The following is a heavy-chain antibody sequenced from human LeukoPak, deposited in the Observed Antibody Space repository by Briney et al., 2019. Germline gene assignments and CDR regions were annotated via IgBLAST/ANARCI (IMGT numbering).Heavy chain of an antibody. J-gene: IGHJ4*02. V-gene: IGHV3-23*01. Sequence: GGSLRLSCVASGFTLRTYAMSWVRQAPGKGLEWVSVFSGNGAKIYYAESVRGRFTISRDISKNTLSLQMSSLRAEDTAIYYCARLTANHFDYWGQGTLVTVSS. D-gene: IGHD2-21*02. CDR3: ARLTANHFDY. CDR2: FSGNGAKI. CDR1: GFTLRTYA.